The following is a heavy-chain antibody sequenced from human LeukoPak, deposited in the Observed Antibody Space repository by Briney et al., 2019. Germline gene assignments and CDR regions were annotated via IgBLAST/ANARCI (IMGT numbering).Heavy chain of an antibody. D-gene: IGHD3-10*01. CDR1: GGSISSYY. J-gene: IGHJ4*02. CDR3: AREIGLSYFDY. V-gene: IGHV4-59*12. Sequence: SETLSLTCTVSGGSISSYYWSWIRQPPGKGLEWIGYIYYSGSTNYNPSLKSRVTISVDTSKNQFSLKLNSVTAADTAVYYCAREIGLSYFDYWGQGTLVTVSS. CDR2: IYYSGST.